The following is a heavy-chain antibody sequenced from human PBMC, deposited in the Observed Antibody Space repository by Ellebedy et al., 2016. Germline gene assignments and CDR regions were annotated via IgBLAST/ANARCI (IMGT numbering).Heavy chain of an antibody. CDR2: ISYDGSNK. CDR1: GFTFSSYA. Sequence: GESLKISXAASGFTFSSYAMHWVRQAPGKGLEWVAVISYDGSNKYYADSVKGRFTISRDNSKNTLYLQMNSLRAEDTAVYYCARAGYDILTGYLSYGMDVWGQGTTVTVSS. J-gene: IGHJ6*02. CDR3: ARAGYDILTGYLSYGMDV. V-gene: IGHV3-30*04. D-gene: IGHD3-9*01.